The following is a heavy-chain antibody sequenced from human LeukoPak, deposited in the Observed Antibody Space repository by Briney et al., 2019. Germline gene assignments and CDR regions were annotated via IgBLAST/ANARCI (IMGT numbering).Heavy chain of an antibody. CDR1: GFTFSSYS. CDR2: ISSSSSYI. D-gene: IGHD5-18*01. CDR3: AKEGGYSYGNQFDY. Sequence: GGSLRLSCAASGFTFSSYSMNWVRQAPGKGLEWVSSISSSSSYIYYADSVKGRFTISRDNAKNSLYLQMNSLRAEDTAVYYCAKEGGYSYGNQFDYWGQGTLVTVSS. V-gene: IGHV3-21*04. J-gene: IGHJ4*02.